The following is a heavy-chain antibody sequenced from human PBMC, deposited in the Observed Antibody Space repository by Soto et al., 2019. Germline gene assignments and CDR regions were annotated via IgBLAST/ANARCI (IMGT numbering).Heavy chain of an antibody. D-gene: IGHD6-6*01. CDR2: IIPIFGTA. J-gene: IGHJ4*02. Sequence: EASVKVSCKASGGTFGSYAIRWVRQAPGQGLEWMGGIIPIFGTANYAQKFQGRVTITADESTSTAYMELSSLRSGDTAVYYCARESSSSRGLYWGQGTLVTVSS. CDR3: ARESSSSRGLY. CDR1: GGTFGSYA. V-gene: IGHV1-69*13.